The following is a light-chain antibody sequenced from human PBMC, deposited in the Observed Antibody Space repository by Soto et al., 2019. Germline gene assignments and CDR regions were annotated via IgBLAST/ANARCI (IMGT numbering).Light chain of an antibody. Sequence: IQLTQSPSFLSASVGDRVTITCRASQGISSYLAWYQQKPGKAPKLLIYAASTLQSGVPSRFSGSGSGTEFTLTVSSLQPEDFATYYCQQLNSYPLFGGGTKVDIK. V-gene: IGKV1-9*01. J-gene: IGKJ4*01. CDR1: QGISSY. CDR3: QQLNSYPL. CDR2: AAS.